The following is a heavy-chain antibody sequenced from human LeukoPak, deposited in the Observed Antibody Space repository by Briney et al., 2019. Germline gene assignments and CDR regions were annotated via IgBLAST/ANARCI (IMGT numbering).Heavy chain of an antibody. V-gene: IGHV3-30*03. D-gene: IGHD6-25*01. CDR1: GFTFSSYG. CDR2: ISYDGSNK. Sequence: PGRSLRLSCAASGFTFSSYGMHWVRQAPGKGLEWVAVISYDGSNKYYADSVKGRFTISRDNAKNSLYLQMNSLRAEDTAVYYCARSLAAGFDIWGQGAMVTVSS. CDR3: ARSLAAGFDI. J-gene: IGHJ3*02.